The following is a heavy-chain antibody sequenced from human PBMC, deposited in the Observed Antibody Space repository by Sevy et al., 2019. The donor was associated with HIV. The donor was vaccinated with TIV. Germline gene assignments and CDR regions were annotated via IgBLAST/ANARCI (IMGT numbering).Heavy chain of an antibody. CDR2: ISGSGDST. Sequence: GGSLRLSCAASGFTFSNYAINWVRQAPGKGLEWVSRISGSGDSTFYADSLKGRFTISRDNSKNTVHLQMKSLRVEYTAVYYCAKVVVPADIDPFYYYAYGMDVWGQGTTVTVSS. CDR3: AKVVVPADIDPFYYYAYGMDV. J-gene: IGHJ6*02. D-gene: IGHD2-2*01. V-gene: IGHV3-23*01. CDR1: GFTFSNYA.